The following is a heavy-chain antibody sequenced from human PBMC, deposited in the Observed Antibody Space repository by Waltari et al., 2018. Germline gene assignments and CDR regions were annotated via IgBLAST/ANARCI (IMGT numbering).Heavy chain of an antibody. J-gene: IGHJ6*03. Sequence: QVQLQQWGAGLLKPSETLSLTCAVYGGSFRGYYWSRIRQPPGKGREWIGEINHSGSTNYNPSLKSRVTISVDTSKNQFSLKLSSVTAADTAVYYCARELGYCSSTSCYRTLYYYYMDVWGKGTTVTISS. CDR3: ARELGYCSSTSCYRTLYYYYMDV. V-gene: IGHV4-34*01. CDR2: INHSGST. CDR1: GGSFRGYY. D-gene: IGHD2-2*02.